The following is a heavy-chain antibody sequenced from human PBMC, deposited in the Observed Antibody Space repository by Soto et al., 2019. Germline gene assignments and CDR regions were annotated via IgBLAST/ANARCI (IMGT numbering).Heavy chain of an antibody. CDR2: IWYDGSNK. CDR3: ARDRFFGVVETFDY. CDR1: GFTFSSYG. J-gene: IGHJ4*02. D-gene: IGHD3-3*01. V-gene: IGHV3-33*01. Sequence: QVQLVESGGGVVQPGRSLRLSCAASGFTFSSYGMHWVRQAPGKGLEWVAVIWYDGSNKYYADSVKGRFTISRDNSKNTLYLQMNSLRAEDTAVYYCARDRFFGVVETFDYWGQGTLVTVSS.